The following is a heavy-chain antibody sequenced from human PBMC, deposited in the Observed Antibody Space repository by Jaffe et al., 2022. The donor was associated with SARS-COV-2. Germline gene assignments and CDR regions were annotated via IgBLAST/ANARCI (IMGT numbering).Heavy chain of an antibody. D-gene: IGHD4-17*01. CDR2: INHSGST. V-gene: IGHV4-34*01. Sequence: QVQLQQWGAGLLKPSETLSLTCAVYGGSFSGYYWSWIRQPPGKGLEWIGEINHSGSTNYNPSLKSRVTISVDTSKNQFSLKLSSVTAADTAVYYCARGLYGDSDWYFDLWGRGTLVTVSS. CDR1: GGSFSGYY. J-gene: IGHJ2*01. CDR3: ARGLYGDSDWYFDL.